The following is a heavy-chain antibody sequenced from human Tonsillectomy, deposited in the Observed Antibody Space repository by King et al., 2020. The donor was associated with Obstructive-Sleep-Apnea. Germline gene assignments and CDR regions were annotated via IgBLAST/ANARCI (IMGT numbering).Heavy chain of an antibody. D-gene: IGHD1-1*01. CDR1: GGTFSSYA. V-gene: IGHV1-69*12. J-gene: IGHJ6*02. CDR2: IIPIFGTA. Sequence: QLVQSGAEVKKPGSSVKVSCKASGGTFSSYAISWVRQAPGQGLEWMGGIIPIFGTANYAQKFQGRVTITADESTSTAYMGLSSLRSEDTAVYYCARGALERRPDYYYGMDVWGQGTTVTVSS. CDR3: ARGALERRPDYYYGMDV.